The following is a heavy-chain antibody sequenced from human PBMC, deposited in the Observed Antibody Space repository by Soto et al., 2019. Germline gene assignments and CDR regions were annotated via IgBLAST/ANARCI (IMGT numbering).Heavy chain of an antibody. Sequence: QVQLVESGGGVVQPGRSLRLSCAASGFTFSSYGMHWVRQAPGKGLEWVAVIWYDGSNKYYADSVKGRFTISRDNSKNTLYLQMNSLRAEYTAVYYCARDADYGDYVIRAFDIWGQGTMVTVSS. D-gene: IGHD4-17*01. CDR2: IWYDGSNK. V-gene: IGHV3-33*01. CDR3: ARDADYGDYVIRAFDI. J-gene: IGHJ3*02. CDR1: GFTFSSYG.